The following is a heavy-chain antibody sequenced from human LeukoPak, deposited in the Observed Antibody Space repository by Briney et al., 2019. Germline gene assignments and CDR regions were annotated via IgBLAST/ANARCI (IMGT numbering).Heavy chain of an antibody. J-gene: IGHJ4*02. V-gene: IGHV3-23*01. CDR3: ARDRHYYDSSGYYHGD. D-gene: IGHD3-22*01. Sequence: GGSLRLSCAASGFTFSSYGMSWVRQAPGKGLEWVSAISGSGGSTYYADSVKGRFTISRDNSKNSLYLQMNSLRAEDTAVYYCARDRHYYDSSGYYHGDWGQGTLVTVSS. CDR2: ISGSGGST. CDR1: GFTFSSYG.